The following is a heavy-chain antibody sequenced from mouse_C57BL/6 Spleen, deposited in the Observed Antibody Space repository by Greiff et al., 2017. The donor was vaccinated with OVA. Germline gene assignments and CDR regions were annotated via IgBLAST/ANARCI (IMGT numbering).Heavy chain of an antibody. Sequence: EVQLVESEGGLVQPGSSMKLSCTASGFTFSDYYMAWVRQVPEKGLEWVANINYDGSSTYYLDSLKSRFIISRDNAKNILYLQMSSLKSEDTATYCCARVLYAMDYWGQGTSVTVSS. CDR3: ARVLYAMDY. V-gene: IGHV5-16*01. CDR1: GFTFSDYY. J-gene: IGHJ4*01. CDR2: INYDGSST.